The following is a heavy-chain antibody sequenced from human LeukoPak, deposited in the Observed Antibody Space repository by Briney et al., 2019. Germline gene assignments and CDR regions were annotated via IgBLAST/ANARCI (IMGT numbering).Heavy chain of an antibody. Sequence: SETLSLTCAVSGGSISSSNWWSWVRQPPGKGLEWIGEIYHSGSTNYNPSLKSRVTISVDKSKNQFSLKLSSVTAADTAVYYCARDRINFHGDAFDIWGQGTMVTVSS. J-gene: IGHJ3*02. CDR3: ARDRINFHGDAFDI. V-gene: IGHV4-4*02. D-gene: IGHD2/OR15-2a*01. CDR2: IYHSGST. CDR1: GGSISSSNW.